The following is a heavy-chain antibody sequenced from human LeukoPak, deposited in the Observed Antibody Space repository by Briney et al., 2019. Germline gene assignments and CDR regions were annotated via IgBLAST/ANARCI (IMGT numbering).Heavy chain of an antibody. D-gene: IGHD3-3*01. CDR2: TYYRSKWYN. Sequence: SQTLSLTCAISGDSVSSNSAAWNWIRQSPSRGLEWLGRTYYRSKWYNDYAVSVKSRITINPDTSKNQFSLQLNSVTPEDTAVYYCARALWSGLLIGPYYYYMDVWGKGTTVTVPS. V-gene: IGHV6-1*01. CDR3: ARALWSGLLIGPYYYYMDV. J-gene: IGHJ6*03. CDR1: GDSVSSNSAA.